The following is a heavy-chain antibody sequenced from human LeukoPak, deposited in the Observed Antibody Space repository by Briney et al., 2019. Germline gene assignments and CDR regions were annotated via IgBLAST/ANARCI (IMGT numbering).Heavy chain of an antibody. V-gene: IGHV4-4*02. CDR1: GGSISSSNW. CDR2: IYHSGST. D-gene: IGHD1-26*01. Sequence: SETLSLTCAVSGGSISSSNWWSWVRQPPGKGLEWIGEIYHSGSTNYNPSLKSRVTISVDKSKNQFSLKLSSVTAADTAVYYCASARSGEWELLQWFDPWGQGTLVTVSS. CDR3: ASARSGEWELLQWFDP. J-gene: IGHJ5*02.